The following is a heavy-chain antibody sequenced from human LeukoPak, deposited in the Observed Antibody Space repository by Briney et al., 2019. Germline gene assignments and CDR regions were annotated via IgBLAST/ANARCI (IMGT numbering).Heavy chain of an antibody. CDR2: ISAYNGNT. D-gene: IGHD4-17*01. CDR1: GYTFTSYG. J-gene: IGHJ4*02. V-gene: IGHV1-18*01. Sequence: ASVKVSCKASGYTFTSYGISWVRQAPGQGLEWMGWISAYNGNTNYAQKLQGRVTMTTDTSTSTAYMELRSLRSDDTAVYYCARGVDDYGFLYYFDYWGQGTLVTVSS. CDR3: ARGVDDYGFLYYFDY.